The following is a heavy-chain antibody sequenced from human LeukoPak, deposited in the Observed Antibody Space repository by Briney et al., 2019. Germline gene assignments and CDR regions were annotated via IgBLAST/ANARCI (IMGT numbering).Heavy chain of an antibody. CDR3: TRVRFYDILTGYYIGGGLYYFDY. J-gene: IGHJ4*02. D-gene: IGHD3-9*01. V-gene: IGHV3-49*03. CDR1: GFSFSDYY. CDR2: IRSKAYGGTT. Sequence: PGGSLTLSCEASGFSFSDYYMSWIRQAPGKGLEWVGFIRSKAYGGTTEYAASVKGRFTISRDDSKSIAYLQMNSLKTEDTAVYYCTRVRFYDILTGYYIGGGLYYFDYWGQGTLVTVSS.